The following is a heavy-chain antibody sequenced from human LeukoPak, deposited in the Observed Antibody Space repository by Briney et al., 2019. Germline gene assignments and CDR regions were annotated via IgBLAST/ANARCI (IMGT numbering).Heavy chain of an antibody. Sequence: GGSLRLSCAASGFTFSDYYMSWIRQAPGKGLEWISYISNSASRIYYADSVKGRFTISRDNAKNSLYLQMNSLRAEDTAVYYCARHMLRYFDWLSPFDYWGQGTLVTVSS. CDR3: ARHMLRYFDWLSPFDY. CDR2: ISNSASRI. CDR1: GFTFSDYY. J-gene: IGHJ4*02. D-gene: IGHD3-9*01. V-gene: IGHV3-11*01.